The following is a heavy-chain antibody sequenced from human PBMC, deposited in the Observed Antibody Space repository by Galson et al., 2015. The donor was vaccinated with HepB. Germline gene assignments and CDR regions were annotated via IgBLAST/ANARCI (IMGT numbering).Heavy chain of an antibody. Sequence: QSGAEVKKPGESLRISCRGSGYTFTNYWISWVRQMPGKGLEWMGRIDPSDSYTNYSPSFQGHVTISADKSTATAYLQWSSLKAADTGMYFCARRFYSSGWYDYWGQGTLLTVSS. CDR2: IDPSDSYT. J-gene: IGHJ4*02. V-gene: IGHV5-10-1*01. CDR3: ARRFYSSGWYDY. CDR1: GYTFTNYW. D-gene: IGHD6-13*01.